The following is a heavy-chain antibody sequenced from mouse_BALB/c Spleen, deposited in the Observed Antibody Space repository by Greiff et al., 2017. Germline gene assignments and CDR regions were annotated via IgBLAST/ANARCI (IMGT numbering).Heavy chain of an antibody. CDR3: TRYYDDGNWYFDV. D-gene: IGHD2-4*01. CDR2: IDPETGGT. J-gene: IGHJ1*01. CDR1: GYTFTDYE. V-gene: IGHV1-15*01. Sequence: QVQLQQSGAELVRPGASVTLSCKASGYTFTDYEMHWVKQTPVHGLEWIGAIDPETGGTAYNQKFKGKATLTADKSSSTAYMELRSLTSEDSAVYYCTRYYDDGNWYFDVWGAGTTVTVSS.